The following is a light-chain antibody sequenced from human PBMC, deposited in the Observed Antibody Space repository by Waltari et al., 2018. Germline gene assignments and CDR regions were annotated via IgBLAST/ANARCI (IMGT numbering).Light chain of an antibody. J-gene: IGKJ1*01. V-gene: IGKV1-12*01. CDR3: QPGYGVPWT. CDR2: GAS. CDR1: QGIRSW. Sequence: DIQMTQSPSSLSASVGDKVTITCRASQGIRSWLAWYQQKPGKAPTLLIYGASTLQSGVPSMFCGSGSEADYSLTISSLQPEDFAIYYCQPGYGVPWTFGQGTKVDI.